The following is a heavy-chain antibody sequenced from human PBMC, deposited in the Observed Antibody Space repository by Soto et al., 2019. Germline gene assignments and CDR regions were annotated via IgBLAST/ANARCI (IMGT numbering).Heavy chain of an antibody. CDR1: GFTFSNYA. V-gene: IGHV3-23*01. CDR2: ISGGGGNT. Sequence: EVQLLESGGGLVQPGGSLRLSCAASGFTFSNYAMSWVRQPPGKGLEWVSTISGGGGNTYYPDSVEGRFTISGDNSKDTVYLQMNSLRDEDTAIYYCAKERLGRGADYWGQGALVTVTS. CDR3: AKERLGRGADY. J-gene: IGHJ4*02.